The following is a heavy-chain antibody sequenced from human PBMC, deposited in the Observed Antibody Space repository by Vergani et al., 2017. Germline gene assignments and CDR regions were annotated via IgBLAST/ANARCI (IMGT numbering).Heavy chain of an antibody. J-gene: IGHJ3*02. D-gene: IGHD3-10*01. CDR2: IYTSGST. CDR3: ARDRIALGEDAFDI. CDR1: GGPISNYY. Sequence: QVQLQESGPGLVKPSETLSLTCTVSGGPISNYYWSWIRQPAGKGLEWIGRIYTSGSTNYNPSLKSRVTMSVDTSKNQFSLKLTSVTAADTAVYYCARDRIALGEDAFDIWGQGTMVTVSS. V-gene: IGHV4-4*07.